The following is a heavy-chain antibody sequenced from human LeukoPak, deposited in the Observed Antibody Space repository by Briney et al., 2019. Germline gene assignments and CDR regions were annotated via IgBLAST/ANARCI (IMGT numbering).Heavy chain of an antibody. J-gene: IGHJ4*02. V-gene: IGHV3-20*04. CDR1: GFTFSSYA. D-gene: IGHD3-3*01. Sequence: GAGGSLRLSCAASGFTFSSYAMSWVRQAPGKGLEWVSGINWNGGSTGYADSVKGRFTISRDNAKNSLYLQMNSLRAEDTAVYYCAVYYDFWSGYRDYWGQGTLVTVSS. CDR2: INWNGGST. CDR3: AVYYDFWSGYRDY.